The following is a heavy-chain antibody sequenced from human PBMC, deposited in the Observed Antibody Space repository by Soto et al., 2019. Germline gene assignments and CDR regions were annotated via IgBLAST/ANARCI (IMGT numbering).Heavy chain of an antibody. D-gene: IGHD1-26*01. CDR2: IWYDGSNK. V-gene: IGHV3-33*01. CDR3: ARDQREWEPPGNWFDP. CDR1: GFTFSSYG. Sequence: QVQLVESGGGVVQPGRSLRLSCAASGFTFSSYGMHWVRQAPGKGLERVAVIWYDGSNKYYADSVKGRFTISRDNSKNTLYLQMNSLRAEDTAVYYCARDQREWEPPGNWFDPWGQGTLVTVSS. J-gene: IGHJ5*02.